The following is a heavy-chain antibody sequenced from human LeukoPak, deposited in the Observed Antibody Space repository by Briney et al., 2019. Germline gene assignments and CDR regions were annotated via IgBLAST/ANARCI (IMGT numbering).Heavy chain of an antibody. Sequence: GGSLRLSCAASGFTFSSYSMNWVRQAPGKGLEWVSSISSSSGYIYYADSVKGRFTISRDNAKNSLYLQMNSLRAEDTAVYYCARGPVDRYYYYYYGMDVWGQGTTVTVSS. CDR2: ISSSSGYI. J-gene: IGHJ6*02. V-gene: IGHV3-21*01. D-gene: IGHD5-12*01. CDR3: ARGPVDRYYYYYYGMDV. CDR1: GFTFSSYS.